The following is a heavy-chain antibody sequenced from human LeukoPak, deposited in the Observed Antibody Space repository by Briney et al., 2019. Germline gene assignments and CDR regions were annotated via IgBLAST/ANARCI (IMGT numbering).Heavy chain of an antibody. J-gene: IGHJ3*02. Sequence: SVKVSCKASGGTFSSYAISWVRQAPGQGLEWMGRINPIFDTTNYAQKFQGRVTITTDESTSTAYMELSSLRSEDTAVYYCARVNVIVGSDDAFDIWGQGTMVTVSS. CDR1: GGTFSSYA. CDR3: ARVNVIVGSDDAFDI. CDR2: INPIFDTT. V-gene: IGHV1-69*05. D-gene: IGHD1-26*01.